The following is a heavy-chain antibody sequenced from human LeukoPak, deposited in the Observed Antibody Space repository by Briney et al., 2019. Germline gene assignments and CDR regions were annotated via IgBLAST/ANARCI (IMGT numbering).Heavy chain of an antibody. V-gene: IGHV3-23*01. CDR3: AREKTTVVTPVVDY. CDR2: ISRSGGST. CDR1: GFAFGSFA. Sequence: EGSLRLSCAASGFAFGSFAISWVRQAPGRGLEWVSAISRSGGSTYYADSVKGRFTISRDNFKNAVDLQMNSLRAEDTAIYYCAREKTTVVTPVVDYWGQGTLVTVSS. D-gene: IGHD4-23*01. J-gene: IGHJ4*02.